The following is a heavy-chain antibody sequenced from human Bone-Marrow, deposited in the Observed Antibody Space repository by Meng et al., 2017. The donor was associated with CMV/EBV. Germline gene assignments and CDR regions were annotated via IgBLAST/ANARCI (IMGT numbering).Heavy chain of an antibody. Sequence: GESLKISCAASGFTFSSYAMHWVRQAPGKGLEWVAVISYDGSNKYYADSVKGRFTISRDNSKNTLYLQMNSLRAEDTAVYYCAREGYSSSWPNWFDPWGQGTTVTVSS. CDR2: ISYDGSNK. CDR1: GFTFSSYA. CDR3: AREGYSSSWPNWFDP. J-gene: IGHJ5*02. D-gene: IGHD6-13*01. V-gene: IGHV3-30-3*01.